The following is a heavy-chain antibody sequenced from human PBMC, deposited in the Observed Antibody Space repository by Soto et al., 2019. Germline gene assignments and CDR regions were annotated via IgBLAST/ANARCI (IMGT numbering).Heavy chain of an antibody. Sequence: SETLSLTCSVSGASITSYYWSWIRQSAGEGLQWIGRVYARGATNYNPSLKSRVSISGDTSKNQISLKLTSATAADTAVYYCARSSGDDFFYYGMDVWGHGTTVTVSS. V-gene: IGHV4-59*10. CDR2: VYARGAT. CDR3: ARSSGDDFFYYGMDV. J-gene: IGHJ6*02. CDR1: GASITSYY. D-gene: IGHD4-17*01.